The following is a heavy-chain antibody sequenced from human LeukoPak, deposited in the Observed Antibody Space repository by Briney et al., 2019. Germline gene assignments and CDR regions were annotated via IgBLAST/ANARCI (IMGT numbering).Heavy chain of an antibody. Sequence: PSEALSLTCTVSGYSISSGYYWGWIRQPPGKGLEWIGSIYHSGSTYYNPSLKSRVTISVDTSKNQFSLKLSSVTAADTAVYYCAREGGPNYNWNRPGYWGQGTLVTVSS. CDR2: IYHSGST. D-gene: IGHD1-20*01. J-gene: IGHJ4*02. CDR3: AREGGPNYNWNRPGY. V-gene: IGHV4-38-2*02. CDR1: GYSISSGYY.